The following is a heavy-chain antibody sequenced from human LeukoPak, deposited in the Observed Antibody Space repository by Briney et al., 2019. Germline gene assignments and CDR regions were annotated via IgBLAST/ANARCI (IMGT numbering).Heavy chain of an antibody. CDR2: IWYDGSYK. Sequence: GRSLRLSCAASGFNFSSYGMHWVRQAPGKGLEWVAVIWYDGSYKYYADSVKGRFTMSRDNSKNMLYLQMNSLRAEDTAVYYCAKTVSGSHSYEGGDYWGQGTLVTVSS. V-gene: IGHV3-33*06. D-gene: IGHD3-16*02. J-gene: IGHJ4*02. CDR3: AKTVSGSHSYEGGDY. CDR1: GFNFSSYG.